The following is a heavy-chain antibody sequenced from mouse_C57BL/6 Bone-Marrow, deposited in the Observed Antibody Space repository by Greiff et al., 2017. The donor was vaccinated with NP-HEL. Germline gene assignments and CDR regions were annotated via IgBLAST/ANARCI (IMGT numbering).Heavy chain of an antibody. CDR3: ARHEDSFYAMDY. Sequence: EVKLMESGGGLVQPGGSLKLSCAASGFTFSDYYMYWFRQTPEKRLEWVAYISNGGGSTYYPDTVQGRFTISRDNAKNTLYLQMSRLKSEDTAMYYCARHEDSFYAMDYWGQGTSVTVSS. V-gene: IGHV5-12*01. CDR2: ISNGGGST. J-gene: IGHJ4*01. CDR1: GFTFSDYY.